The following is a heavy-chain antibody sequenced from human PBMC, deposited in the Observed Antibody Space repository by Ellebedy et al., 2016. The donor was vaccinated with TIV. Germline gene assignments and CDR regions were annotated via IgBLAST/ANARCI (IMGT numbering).Heavy chain of an antibody. CDR3: ASPPTVADYYYGMDV. J-gene: IGHJ6*02. D-gene: IGHD2-15*01. Sequence: SVKVSCXASGGTFKRYAISWVRQAPGQGLEWMGGLIPIFGTVNYAQNFRGRVTITAEESTSTAYMELSSLRSEDTAVYYCASPPTVADYYYGMDVWGQGTTVTVSS. V-gene: IGHV1-69*13. CDR2: LIPIFGTV. CDR1: GGTFKRYA.